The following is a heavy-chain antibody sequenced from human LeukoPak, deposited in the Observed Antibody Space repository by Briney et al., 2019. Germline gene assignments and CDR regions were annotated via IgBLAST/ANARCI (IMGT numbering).Heavy chain of an antibody. V-gene: IGHV4-34*01. J-gene: IGHJ6*03. CDR1: GGSFSGYY. Sequence: SQTMSLTCAVYGGSFSGYYWSWIRQPPGKGLEWIGSINHSGSTNYNPSLKSRVTISVDTSKNQFSLKLSSVTAATTAVYYCARSDQWELLGFYYYMDVCGKGCSVTASS. D-gene: IGHD1-26*01. CDR3: ARSDQWELLGFYYYMDV. CDR2: INHSGST.